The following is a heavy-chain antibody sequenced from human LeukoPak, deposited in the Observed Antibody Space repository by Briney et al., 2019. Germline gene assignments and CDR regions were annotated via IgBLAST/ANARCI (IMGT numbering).Heavy chain of an antibody. Sequence: GESLKISCKGSGSSFNTYWIAWARQMPGKGLEWMGIIYPGDSDTRYSPSFQGQVTISADESISTAYLHWSSLKASDTAMYYCARQADYNILTGYFKGHLDYWGQGTLVTVSS. J-gene: IGHJ4*02. CDR3: ARQADYNILTGYFKGHLDY. V-gene: IGHV5-51*01. CDR2: IYPGDSDT. D-gene: IGHD3-9*01. CDR1: GSSFNTYW.